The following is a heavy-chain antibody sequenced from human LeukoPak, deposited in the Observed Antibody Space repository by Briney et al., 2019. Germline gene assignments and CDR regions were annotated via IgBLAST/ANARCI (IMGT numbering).Heavy chain of an antibody. Sequence: GASVKVSCKASGYTFTGYYMHWVRQAPGQGLEWMGWINPNSGGTNYAQKFQGWVTMTRDTSISTAYMELSRLRSDDTAVYYCARDLIQYSGSSYPGYWGQGTLVTVSS. V-gene: IGHV1-2*04. D-gene: IGHD1-26*01. CDR2: INPNSGGT. J-gene: IGHJ4*02. CDR3: ARDLIQYSGSSYPGY. CDR1: GYTFTGYY.